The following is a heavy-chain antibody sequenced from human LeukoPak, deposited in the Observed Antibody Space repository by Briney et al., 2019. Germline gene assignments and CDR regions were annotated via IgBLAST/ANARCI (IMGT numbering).Heavy chain of an antibody. D-gene: IGHD3-22*01. CDR1: GYTFTGYY. V-gene: IGHV1-2*06. Sequence: GASVKVSCKASGYTFTGYYMHWVRQAPGQRLEWMGRINPNSGGTNYAQKFQGRVTMTRDTSISTAYMELSRLRSDDTAVYYCASVDDSSGYYDSYFDYWGQGTLVTVSS. J-gene: IGHJ4*02. CDR3: ASVDDSSGYYDSYFDY. CDR2: INPNSGGT.